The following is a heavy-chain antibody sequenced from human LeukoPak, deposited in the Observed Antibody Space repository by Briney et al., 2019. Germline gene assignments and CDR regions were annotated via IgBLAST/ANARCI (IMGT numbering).Heavy chain of an antibody. J-gene: IGHJ5*02. CDR3: ARGRYSGYGIDP. V-gene: IGHV1-8*01. D-gene: IGHD5-12*01. Sequence: ASVKVSCKASGYTFTSYDINWVRQATGQGLEWMGWMNPYGGNTAYAQKFQGRVTMTRNTSISTAYMELSSLTSEDTAVYYCARGRYSGYGIDPWGQGTLVSVSS. CDR1: GYTFTSYD. CDR2: MNPYGGNT.